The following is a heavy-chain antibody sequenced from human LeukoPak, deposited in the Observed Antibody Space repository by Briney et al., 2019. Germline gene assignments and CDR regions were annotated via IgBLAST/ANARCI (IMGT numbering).Heavy chain of an antibody. CDR3: ARGGGVIIDY. J-gene: IGHJ4*02. CDR2: IYYSGST. CDR1: GGSISSYY. V-gene: IGHV4-59*06. Sequence: SETLSLTCTVSGGSISSYYWSWIRQPPGKGLEWIGYIYYSGSTYYNPSLKSRVTISVDTSKNQFSLKLSSVTAADTAVYYCARGGGVIIDYWGQGTLVTVSS. D-gene: IGHD3-3*01.